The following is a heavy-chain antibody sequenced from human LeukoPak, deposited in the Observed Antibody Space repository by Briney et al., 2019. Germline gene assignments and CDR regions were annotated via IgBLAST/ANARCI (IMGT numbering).Heavy chain of an antibody. D-gene: IGHD1-26*01. J-gene: IGHJ4*02. CDR2: ISSSSSTI. CDR3: ARERRNGKYYFDY. CDR1: GFTFRTYG. V-gene: IGHV3-48*02. Sequence: GGSLRLSCAASGFTFRTYGMNWVRHAPGKGVEWVSYISSSSSTIFYTDSVKGRFTISRDKAKNSLYLQMNSLRDEDTAVYYCARERRNGKYYFDYWGQGTLVTVSS.